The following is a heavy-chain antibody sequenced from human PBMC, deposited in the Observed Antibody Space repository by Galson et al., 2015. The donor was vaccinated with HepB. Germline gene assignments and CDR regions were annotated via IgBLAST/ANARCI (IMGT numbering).Heavy chain of an antibody. CDR2: INAGNGNT. J-gene: IGHJ6*02. V-gene: IGHV1-3*01. CDR3: ARVKTNWGSGKNYGMDV. CDR1: GYTFTSYA. D-gene: IGHD3-10*01. Sequence: SVKVSCKASGYTFTSYAMHWVRQAPGQRLEWMGWINAGNGNTEYSQKFQGRVTITRDTSASTAYMELSSLRSEDTAVYYCARVKTNWGSGKNYGMDVWGQGTTVTVSS.